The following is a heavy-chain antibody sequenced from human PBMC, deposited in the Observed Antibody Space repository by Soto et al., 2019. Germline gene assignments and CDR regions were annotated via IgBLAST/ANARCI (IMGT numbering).Heavy chain of an antibody. CDR2: IIPIFGTA. D-gene: IGHD2-15*01. CDR3: ARDIVVVVAATHWFDP. Sequence: QVQLVQSGAEVKKPGSSVKVSCKASGGTFSSYAISWVRQAPGQGLEWMGGIIPIFGTANYAQKFQGRVTITADNSTSTAYMELSSLRSEDTAVYYCARDIVVVVAATHWFDPWGQGTLVTVSS. V-gene: IGHV1-69*06. CDR1: GGTFSSYA. J-gene: IGHJ5*02.